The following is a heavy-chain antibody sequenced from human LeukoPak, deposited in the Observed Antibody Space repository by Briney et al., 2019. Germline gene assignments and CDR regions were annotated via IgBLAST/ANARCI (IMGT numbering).Heavy chain of an antibody. D-gene: IGHD5-12*01. Sequence: PGGSLRLSCAASGFTFSSYAMNWVRQAPGKGLEWVSAISSSSSYIYYADSVKGRFTISRDNAKNSLYLQMNSLRAEDTAVYYCARDLVATITPDYWGQGTLVTVSS. CDR1: GFTFSSYA. CDR2: ISSSSSYI. V-gene: IGHV3-21*01. CDR3: ARDLVATITPDY. J-gene: IGHJ4*02.